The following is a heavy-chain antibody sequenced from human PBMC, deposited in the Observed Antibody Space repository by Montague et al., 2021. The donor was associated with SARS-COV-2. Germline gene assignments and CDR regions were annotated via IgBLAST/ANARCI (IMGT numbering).Heavy chain of an antibody. CDR2: IYYSGST. V-gene: IGHV4-31*03. J-gene: IGHJ5*02. CDR1: GGSISSGGYY. Sequence: TLSLTCTVSGGSISSGGYYWSWIRQHPGKGLEWIGYIYYSGSTYYNPSLKSRVTISVDTSKNQFSLKLSSVTAADTAVYYCARRNYDILTGYSIPNWFDPWGQGTLVTVSS. CDR3: ARRNYDILTGYSIPNWFDP. D-gene: IGHD3-9*01.